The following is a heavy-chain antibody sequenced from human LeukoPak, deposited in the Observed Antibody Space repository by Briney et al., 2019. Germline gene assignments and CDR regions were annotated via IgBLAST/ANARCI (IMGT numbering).Heavy chain of an antibody. D-gene: IGHD3-10*01. J-gene: IGHJ4*02. V-gene: IGHV4-39*01. CDR1: GGSITSGRYY. CDR3: ARQIRGDYYFDY. CDR2: TYYSGST. Sequence: SETLSLTCTVSGGSITSGRYYWGWIRQPPGKGVEWIETTYYSGSTYYNPSLKSRVTISVDTAENQSSLKVTSVTAADTAVYYCARQIRGDYYFDYWGQGTLVTVSS.